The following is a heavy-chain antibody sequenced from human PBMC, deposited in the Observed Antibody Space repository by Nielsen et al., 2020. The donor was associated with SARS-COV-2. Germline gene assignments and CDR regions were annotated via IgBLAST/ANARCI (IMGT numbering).Heavy chain of an antibody. J-gene: IGHJ4*02. CDR2: IKSKTDGGTT. CDR3: TTEYQLLSGIIDY. CDR1: GFTFSNAW. Sequence: GESLKISCAASGFTFSNAWMSWVRQAPGKGLEWVGRIKSKTDGGTTDYAAPVKGRSTISRDDSKNTLYLQMNSLKTEDTAVYYCTTEYQLLSGIIDYWGQGTLVTVSS. D-gene: IGHD2-2*01. V-gene: IGHV3-15*01.